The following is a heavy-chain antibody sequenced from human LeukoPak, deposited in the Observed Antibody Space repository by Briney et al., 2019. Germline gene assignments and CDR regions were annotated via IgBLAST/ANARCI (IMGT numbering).Heavy chain of an antibody. CDR1: GFTFSSYW. J-gene: IGHJ4*02. D-gene: IGHD3-10*01. V-gene: IGHV3-7*01. CDR2: IKQDGSEK. CDR3: ARDSSGSYSQGFDY. Sequence: GGSLRLSGAASGFTFSSYWMSWVRQAPGKGLEWVANIKQDGSEKYYVDSVKGRFTISRDNAKNSLYLQMNSLRAEDTAVYYCARDSSGSYSQGFDYWGQGTLVTVSS.